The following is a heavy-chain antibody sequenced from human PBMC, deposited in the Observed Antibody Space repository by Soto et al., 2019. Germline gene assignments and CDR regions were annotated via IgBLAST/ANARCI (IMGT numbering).Heavy chain of an antibody. CDR3: ARWPVVPAANPSPFDY. J-gene: IGHJ4*02. Sequence: GGSLRLSCAASGFTFSSYSMNWVRQAPGKGLEWVSSISSSSSYIYYADSVKGRFTISRDNAKNSLYLQMNSLRAEDTAVYYWARWPVVPAANPSPFDYWGQGTLVTVSS. CDR1: GFTFSSYS. D-gene: IGHD2-2*01. V-gene: IGHV3-21*01. CDR2: ISSSSSYI.